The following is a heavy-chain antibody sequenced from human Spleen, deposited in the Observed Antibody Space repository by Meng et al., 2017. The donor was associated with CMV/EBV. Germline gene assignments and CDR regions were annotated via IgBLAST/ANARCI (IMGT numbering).Heavy chain of an antibody. CDR1: FSSYG. D-gene: IGHD2-21*02. CDR3: AKDLPTASMVTRFSGILDG. CDR2: MFYDGSNK. J-gene: IGHJ6*02. Sequence: FSSYGMHWVRQAPGKGLEWVSFMFYDGSNKAYADSVKGRFTISRDNSKNTLFLQMNSLRPEDTAVYYCAKDLPTASMVTRFSGILDGWGQGTMVTVSS. V-gene: IGHV3-30*02.